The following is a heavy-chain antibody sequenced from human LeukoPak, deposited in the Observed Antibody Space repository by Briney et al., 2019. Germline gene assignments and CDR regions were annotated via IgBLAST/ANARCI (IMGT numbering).Heavy chain of an antibody. D-gene: IGHD5-24*01. Sequence: PGGSLRLSCAASGFTFSSYGMSWVRQAPGKGVEWVSAISGSGGSTYYADSVKGRFTISRDNSKNTLYLQMNSLRAEDTAVYYCAKVHHLQGNYYYYYMDVWGKGTTVTISS. J-gene: IGHJ6*03. CDR3: AKVHHLQGNYYYYYMDV. V-gene: IGHV3-23*01. CDR1: GFTFSSYG. CDR2: ISGSGGST.